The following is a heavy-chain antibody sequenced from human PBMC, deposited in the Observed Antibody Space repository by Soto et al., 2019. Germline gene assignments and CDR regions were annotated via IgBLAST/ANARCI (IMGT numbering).Heavy chain of an antibody. Sequence: ASVKVSCKTSGYTFSNYGINWVRQAPGQGLEWMGWISGYNGNTNYAQTVQGRVTMTTDTSTGTVYMELRSLKSDDTAIYYCSRFIMVGGWFDPNYYHRMDVWGQGTTVTVSS. J-gene: IGHJ6*02. CDR1: GYTFSNYG. D-gene: IGHD6-19*01. CDR3: SRFIMVGGWFDPNYYHRMDV. V-gene: IGHV1-18*01. CDR2: ISGYNGNT.